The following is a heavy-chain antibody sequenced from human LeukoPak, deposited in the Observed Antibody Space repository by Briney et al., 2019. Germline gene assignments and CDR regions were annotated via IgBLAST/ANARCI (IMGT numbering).Heavy chain of an antibody. CDR1: GGSISSSNW. D-gene: IGHD6-19*01. J-gene: IGHJ4*02. Sequence: SETLSLTCAVSGGSISSSNWWSWVRQPPGKGLEWIGEIYHSGSTNYNPSLKSRVTISVDTSKNQFSLKLSSVTAADTAVYYCARLSSGSGWYYFDYWGQGTLVTVSS. V-gene: IGHV4-4*02. CDR3: ARLSSGSGWYYFDY. CDR2: IYHSGST.